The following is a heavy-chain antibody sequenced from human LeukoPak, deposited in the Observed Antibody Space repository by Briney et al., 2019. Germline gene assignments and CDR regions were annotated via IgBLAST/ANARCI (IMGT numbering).Heavy chain of an antibody. V-gene: IGHV4-4*07. D-gene: IGHD4-17*01. CDR2: IYTSGST. CDR3: ARDTYGDPYYYYYGMDV. J-gene: IGHJ6*02. CDR1: GGSISSYY. Sequence: SETLSLTCTVSGGSISSYYWSWIRQPAGKGLEWIGRIYTSGSTNYNPSLKSRVTMSVDTSKNQFSLKLSSVTAADTAVYYCARDTYGDPYYYYYGMDVWGQGTTVTVSS.